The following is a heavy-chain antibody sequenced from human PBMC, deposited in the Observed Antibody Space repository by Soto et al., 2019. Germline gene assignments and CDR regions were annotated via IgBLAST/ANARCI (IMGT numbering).Heavy chain of an antibody. Sequence: ASVKVSCKSSGYTFTSYYMHWVRQAPCKGLEWMGIINPSGGSTSYAQKFQGRVTMTRDTSTSTVYMELSSLRSEDTAVYYCAHTTGYSYGTFDYWGQGTLVTVSS. CDR2: INPSGGST. D-gene: IGHD5-18*01. CDR3: AHTTGYSYGTFDY. J-gene: IGHJ4*02. CDR1: GYTFTSYY. V-gene: IGHV1-46*03.